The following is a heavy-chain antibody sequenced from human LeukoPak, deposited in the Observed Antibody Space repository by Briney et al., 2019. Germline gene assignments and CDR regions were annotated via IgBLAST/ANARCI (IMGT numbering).Heavy chain of an antibody. V-gene: IGHV1-69-2*01. Sequence: ATVKISCKVSGYTFTDYYMHWVQQAPGKGLEWMGLVDPEDGETIYAEKFQGRVTITADTSTDTAYMELSSLRFEDTAVYYCARDRGGVSFYYYYMDVWGKGTTVTVSS. CDR3: ARDRGGVSFYYYYMDV. CDR2: VDPEDGET. D-gene: IGHD3-10*01. J-gene: IGHJ6*03. CDR1: GYTFTDYY.